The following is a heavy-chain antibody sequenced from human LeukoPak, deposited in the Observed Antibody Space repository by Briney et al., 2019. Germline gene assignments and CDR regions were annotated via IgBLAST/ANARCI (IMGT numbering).Heavy chain of an antibody. CDR1: GFTFSSYS. J-gene: IGHJ4*02. Sequence: GGSLRLSCAASGFTFSSYSINWVRQAPGKGLEWVSSISSSSSYIYYADSVKGRFTISRDNAKNSLYLQMNSLRAEDTAVYYCARGAGSSSSGDYWGQGTLVTVSS. CDR3: ARGAGSSSSGDY. CDR2: ISSSSSYI. D-gene: IGHD6-6*01. V-gene: IGHV3-21*01.